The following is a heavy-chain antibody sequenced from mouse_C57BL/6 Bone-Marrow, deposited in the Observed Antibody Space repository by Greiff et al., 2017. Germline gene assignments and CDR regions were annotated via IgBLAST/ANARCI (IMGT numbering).Heavy chain of an antibody. D-gene: IGHD2-5*01. J-gene: IGHJ2*01. V-gene: IGHV1-55*01. CDR1: GYTFTSYW. CDR2: ICPGSGST. Sequence: QVQLQQPGAELVKPGASVKMSCKASGYTFTSYWITWVQQTPGQGLEWVGDICPGSGSTNYTDTFKSQSTLSVDTSSNTAYMQLSSLTSEDSAVYGCYYSNYGVTFYFDYWGKGTTRTVS. CDR3: YYSNYGVTFYFDY.